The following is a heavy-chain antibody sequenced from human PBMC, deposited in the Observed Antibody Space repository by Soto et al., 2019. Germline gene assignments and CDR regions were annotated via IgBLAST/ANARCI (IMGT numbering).Heavy chain of an antibody. Sequence: SQTLSLTCAISGDSVSSNSAAWNWIRQSPSRGLEWLGRTYYRSKWYNDYAVSVKSRITINPDTSKNQFSLQLNSVTPEDTAVYYCARDHGEYSSSWRTVDYWGQGTLVTVSS. J-gene: IGHJ4*02. CDR1: GDSVSSNSAA. CDR3: ARDHGEYSSSWRTVDY. D-gene: IGHD6-13*01. CDR2: TYYRSKWYN. V-gene: IGHV6-1*01.